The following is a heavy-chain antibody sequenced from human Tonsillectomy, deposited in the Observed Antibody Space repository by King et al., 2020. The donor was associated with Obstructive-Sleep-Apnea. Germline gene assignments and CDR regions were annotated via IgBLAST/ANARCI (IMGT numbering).Heavy chain of an antibody. J-gene: IGHJ4*02. V-gene: IGHV4-59*01. D-gene: IGHD6-19*01. CDR1: GGSISSYY. CDR2: IYYSGST. Sequence: QLQESGPGLVKPSETLSLTCTVSGGSISSYYWSWIRQPPGKGLEWIGYIYYSGSTNYNHSLKSRVTISVDTSKNQFSLQLSSVTAADTAVYYCARDRGSGWYYFDYWGQGTLVTISS. CDR3: ARDRGSGWYYFDY.